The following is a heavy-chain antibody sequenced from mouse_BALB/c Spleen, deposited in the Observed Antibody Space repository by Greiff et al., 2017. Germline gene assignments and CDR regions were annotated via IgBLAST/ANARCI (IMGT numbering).Heavy chain of an antibody. CDR2: IYPGDGDT. Sequence: QVQLQQSGAELARPGASVKLSCKASGYTFTSYWMQWVKQRPGQGLEWIGAIYPGDGDTRYTQKFKGKATLTADKSSSTAYMQLSSLASEDSAVYYCARFYYYGSSYYAMDYWGQGTSVTVSS. CDR1: GYTFTSYW. V-gene: IGHV1-87*01. J-gene: IGHJ4*01. CDR3: ARFYYYGSSYYAMDY. D-gene: IGHD1-1*01.